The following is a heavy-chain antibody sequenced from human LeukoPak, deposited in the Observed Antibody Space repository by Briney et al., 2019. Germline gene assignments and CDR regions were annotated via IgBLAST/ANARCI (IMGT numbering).Heavy chain of an antibody. J-gene: IGHJ4*02. V-gene: IGHV1-24*01. CDR3: ATRDDYGDYYFDY. Sequence: GASVKVSCKVSGYTLTELSMHWVRQAPGKGLEWMGGFDPEDGETIYAQKFQGRVTMTEDTSTDTAYKELSSLRSEDTAVHYCATRDDYGDYYFDYWGQGTLVTVSS. D-gene: IGHD4-17*01. CDR1: GYTLTELS. CDR2: FDPEDGET.